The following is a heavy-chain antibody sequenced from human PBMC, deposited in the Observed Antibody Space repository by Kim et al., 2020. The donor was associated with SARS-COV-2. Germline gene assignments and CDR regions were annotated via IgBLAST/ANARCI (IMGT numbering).Heavy chain of an antibody. J-gene: IGHJ4*02. CDR3: ARESGHYYDSSGSAALHY. D-gene: IGHD3-22*01. V-gene: IGHV3-30*01. Sequence: KGRFTISRDNSKNTLYLQMNSLRAEDTAVYYCARESGHYYDSSGSAALHYWGQGTLVTVSS.